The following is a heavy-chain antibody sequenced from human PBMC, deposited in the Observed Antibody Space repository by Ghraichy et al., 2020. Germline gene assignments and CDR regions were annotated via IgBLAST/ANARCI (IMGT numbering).Heavy chain of an antibody. Sequence: SVKVSCKASGGTFSSYAISWVRQAPGQGLEWMGGIIPIFGTANYAQKFQGRVTITADESTSTAYMELSSLRSEDTAVYYCASIAAGTLGMLDGGYYYYGMDVWGQGTTVTVSS. J-gene: IGHJ6*02. CDR2: IIPIFGTA. V-gene: IGHV1-69*13. CDR1: GGTFSSYA. CDR3: ASIAAGTLGMLDGGYYYYGMDV. D-gene: IGHD6-13*01.